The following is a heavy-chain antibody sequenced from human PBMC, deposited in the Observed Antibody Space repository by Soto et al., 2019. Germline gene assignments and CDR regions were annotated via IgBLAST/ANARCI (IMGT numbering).Heavy chain of an antibody. J-gene: IGHJ5*02. Sequence: PSETLSLTCTVSGGSISSYYWSWIRQSPGKGLEWIGYISYSGRNNYNPSLQSRVTISVDTSKNQFSLKLSSVTAADTAVYYCARGLYDFWSGYYTGGLLDPWGQGTLVTVSS. CDR2: ISYSGRN. CDR3: ARGLYDFWSGYYTGGLLDP. V-gene: IGHV4-59*12. D-gene: IGHD3-3*01. CDR1: GGSISSYY.